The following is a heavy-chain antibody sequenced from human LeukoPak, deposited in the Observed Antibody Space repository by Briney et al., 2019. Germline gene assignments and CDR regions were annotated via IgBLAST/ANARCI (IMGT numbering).Heavy chain of an antibody. V-gene: IGHV1-69*05. Sequence: SVKVSCKASGYTFTSYYMHWVRQAPGQGLEWMGGIIPIFGTANYAQKFQGRVTITTDESTSTAYMELSSLRSEDTAVYYCARDADGPGIAAAGYFDYWGQGTLVTVSS. CDR3: ARDADGPGIAAAGYFDY. CDR1: GYTFTSYY. CDR2: IIPIFGTA. J-gene: IGHJ4*02. D-gene: IGHD6-13*01.